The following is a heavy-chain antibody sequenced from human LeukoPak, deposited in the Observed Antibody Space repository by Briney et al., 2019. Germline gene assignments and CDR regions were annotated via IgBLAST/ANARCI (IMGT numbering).Heavy chain of an antibody. CDR1: GYTFTSYY. D-gene: IGHD5-18*01. CDR3: ARDPEIQLWAFDY. V-gene: IGHV1-46*01. Sequence: ASVKVSCKASGYTFTSYYIHWVRQAPGQGREGMGIINPSGGSTSYAQKFQGRVTMTRDTSTRTVYMEMSSLRSEDTAVYYCARDPEIQLWAFDYWGQGTLVTVSS. CDR2: INPSGGST. J-gene: IGHJ4*02.